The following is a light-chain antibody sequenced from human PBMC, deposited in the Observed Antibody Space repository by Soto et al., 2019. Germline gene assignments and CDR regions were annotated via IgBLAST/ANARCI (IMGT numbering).Light chain of an antibody. CDR1: QSVSSTL. J-gene: IGKJ1*01. CDR3: QHYGDSSWT. CDR2: GVS. V-gene: IGKV3-20*01. Sequence: TQSPSSLSASVGDRVTISCRASQSVSSTLLTWYQQKPGQAPRLLIYGVSSRATGIPDRFSGSGAGTDFPLTSSRVEPEDFAVYFCQHYGDSSWTCGQGSRVEI.